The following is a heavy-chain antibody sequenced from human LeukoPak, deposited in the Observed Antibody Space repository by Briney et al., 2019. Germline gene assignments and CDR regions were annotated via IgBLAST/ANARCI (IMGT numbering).Heavy chain of an antibody. D-gene: IGHD4-17*01. CDR3: AREEITVTDAFDM. CDR2: INSDGSST. J-gene: IGHJ3*02. Sequence: GGSLRLSCAASGFTFSDYWMHWVRQAPGKGLVWVSRINSDGSSTSYADSVKGRFTNSRDNAKNTLHLQMNSLRAEDAAVYYCAREEITVTDAFDMWGHGTRVTVSS. CDR1: GFTFSDYW. V-gene: IGHV3-74*01.